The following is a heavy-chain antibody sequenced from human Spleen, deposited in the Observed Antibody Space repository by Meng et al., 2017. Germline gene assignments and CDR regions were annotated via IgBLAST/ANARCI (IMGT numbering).Heavy chain of an antibody. J-gene: IGHJ4*02. CDR2: IYHRGST. D-gene: IGHD5-18*01. CDR1: GASLSRRNW. Sequence: RPHESGPGRVRTPYTLSPPCTASGASLSRRNWWSWVRQPPGKGLEWIGEIYHRGSTNYNPSLKSRVTISVDNSKNQFSLKLSSVTAADTAVYYCARKDTAMVMWDYWGQGTLVTVSS. CDR3: ARKDTAMVMWDY. V-gene: IGHV4-4*03.